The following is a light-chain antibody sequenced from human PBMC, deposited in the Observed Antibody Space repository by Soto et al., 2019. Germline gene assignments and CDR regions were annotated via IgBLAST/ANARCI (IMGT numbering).Light chain of an antibody. Sequence: DIQMTQSPSTLSASVGDGVTITCRASQNISVWLAWYQQRPGKAPKFLIYDASNLETGVSSRFSGSGSGTEFTLTIRSLQPDDFATSYCQQDDSSSPTLGQGTKLEIK. CDR1: QNISVW. CDR3: QQDDSSSPT. J-gene: IGKJ2*01. CDR2: DAS. V-gene: IGKV1-5*01.